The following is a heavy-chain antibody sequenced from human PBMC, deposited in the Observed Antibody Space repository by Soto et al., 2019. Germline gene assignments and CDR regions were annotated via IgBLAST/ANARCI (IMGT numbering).Heavy chain of an antibody. D-gene: IGHD5-12*01. V-gene: IGHV3-11*01. Sequence: PGGSLRLSCAASGFTFSDYYMSWIRQAPGKGLEWVSYISSSGSTIYYADSVKGRFTISRDNAKNSLYLQMNSLRAEDTAVYSCACCYDFPYCMDVWGQGTTVTVSS. CDR3: ACCYDFPYCMDV. CDR1: GFTFSDYY. J-gene: IGHJ6*02. CDR2: ISSSGSTI.